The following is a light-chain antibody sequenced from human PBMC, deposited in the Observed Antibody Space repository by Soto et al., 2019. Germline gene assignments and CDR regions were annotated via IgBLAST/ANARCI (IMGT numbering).Light chain of an antibody. CDR1: SSNIGSNT. V-gene: IGLV1-44*01. CDR3: AAWDGSLNGYV. Sequence: QLVLTQPPSASGTPGQRVTISCSGSSSNIGSNTVNWYQQLPGTAPKLLIYSNNQRPSGAPDRCSGSKSGTSASLAISGLQCEDEADYYCAAWDGSLNGYVFGTGTKLTVL. CDR2: SNN. J-gene: IGLJ1*01.